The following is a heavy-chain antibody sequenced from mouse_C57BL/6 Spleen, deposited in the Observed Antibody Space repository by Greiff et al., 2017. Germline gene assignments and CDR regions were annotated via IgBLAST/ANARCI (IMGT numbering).Heavy chain of an antibody. Sequence: VQLQQSGPELVKPGASVKISCKASGYAFSSSWMNWVKQRPGKGLEWIGRIYPGDGDTNYNGKFKGKATLTADKSSSTAYMQLSSLTSEDSAVYFCARPLLTSWFAYGGQGTLVTVSA. CDR1: GYAFSSSW. V-gene: IGHV1-82*01. J-gene: IGHJ3*01. CDR3: ARPLLTSWFAY. D-gene: IGHD4-1*01. CDR2: IYPGDGDT.